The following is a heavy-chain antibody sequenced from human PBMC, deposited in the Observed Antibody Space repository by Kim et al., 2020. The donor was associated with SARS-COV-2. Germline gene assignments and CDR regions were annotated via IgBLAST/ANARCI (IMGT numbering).Heavy chain of an antibody. Sequence: GGSLRLSCTASGFTFGDYAMSWVRQAPGKGLEWVGFIRSKAYGGTKEYAASVKGRFTISRDDSKSIAYLQMNSLKTEDTAVYYCTTGHCSSTSCYHWGQGGLLTVSS. D-gene: IGHD2-2*01. CDR3: TTGHCSSTSCYH. J-gene: IGHJ4*02. V-gene: IGHV3-49*04. CDR2: IRSKAYGGTK. CDR1: GFTFGDYA.